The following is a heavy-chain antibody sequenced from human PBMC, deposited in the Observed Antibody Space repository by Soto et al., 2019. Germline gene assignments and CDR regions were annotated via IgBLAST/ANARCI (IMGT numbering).Heavy chain of an antibody. CDR3: ARDRGGYPYGQGWFDS. CDR2: INPISGST. CDR1: GYTFTDYY. D-gene: IGHD5-18*01. V-gene: IGHV1-46*01. Sequence: ASVKVSCKASGYTFTDYYFHWVRQAPGQGLEWMGIINPISGSTTYAQKFQGRVTMPRDTSKRPVYMELTSLRSEGTAVYYCARDRGGYPYGQGWFDSWGQGTLVTVSS. J-gene: IGHJ5*01.